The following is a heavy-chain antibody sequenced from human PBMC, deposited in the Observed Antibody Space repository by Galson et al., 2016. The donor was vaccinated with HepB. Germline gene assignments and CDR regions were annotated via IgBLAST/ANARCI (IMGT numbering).Heavy chain of an antibody. Sequence: SLRLSCAASGFTFSSYGMNWVRQAPGRGLEWIAYIGGHTSSTFYADSVKGRFTISRDNAKNSLSLHMIGLRAEDTAVYYGVRARYSSDAHPGYYFDYWGQGTLVPVSS. CDR3: VRARYSSDAHPGYYFDY. CDR1: GFTFSSYG. J-gene: IGHJ4*02. V-gene: IGHV3-48*01. D-gene: IGHD6-19*01. CDR2: IGGHTSST.